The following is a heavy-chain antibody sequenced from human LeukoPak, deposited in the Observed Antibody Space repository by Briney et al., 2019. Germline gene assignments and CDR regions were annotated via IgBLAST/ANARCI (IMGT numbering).Heavy chain of an antibody. D-gene: IGHD2-2*02. CDR3: AKANFYCSSTSCYNPSRHYYYGMDV. CDR2: ISGSGGST. J-gene: IGHJ6*02. Sequence: GGSLRLSCAASGFTFSSYAMSWVRQAPGKGLEWVSAISGSGGSTYYADAVKGRFTISRDNSKNTLYLQMNSLRAEDTAVYYCAKANFYCSSTSCYNPSRHYYYGMDVWGQGTTVTVSS. CDR1: GFTFSSYA. V-gene: IGHV3-23*01.